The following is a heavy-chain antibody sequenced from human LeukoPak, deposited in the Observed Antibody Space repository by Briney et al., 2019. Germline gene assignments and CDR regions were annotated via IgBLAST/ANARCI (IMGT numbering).Heavy chain of an antibody. CDR3: ARDTGLAVVGTGGDAFDI. Sequence: ASVKVSCKASGYTFTGYYMHWARQAPGQGLEWMGWINPNSGGTNYAQKFQGWVTMTRDTSISTAYMELSRLRSDDTAVYYCARDTGLAVVGTGGDAFDIWGQGTMVTVSS. D-gene: IGHD6-19*01. V-gene: IGHV1-2*04. CDR1: GYTFTGYY. J-gene: IGHJ3*02. CDR2: INPNSGGT.